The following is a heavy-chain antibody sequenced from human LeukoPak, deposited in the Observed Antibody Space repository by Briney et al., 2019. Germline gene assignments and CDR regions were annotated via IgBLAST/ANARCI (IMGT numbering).Heavy chain of an antibody. CDR1: GYGYSFTSYS. CDR3: ARVKSGTYSAFDI. V-gene: IGHV5-51*01. Sequence: GESLKISCKGSGYGYSFTSYSIGWVRQMPGKGLECLGILYPGDSSTRYSPSFQGQVTISADKSISTAYLQWSSLKASDTAMYYCARVKSGTYSAFDIWGQGTLVTVPS. J-gene: IGHJ3*02. D-gene: IGHD1-26*01. CDR2: LYPGDSST.